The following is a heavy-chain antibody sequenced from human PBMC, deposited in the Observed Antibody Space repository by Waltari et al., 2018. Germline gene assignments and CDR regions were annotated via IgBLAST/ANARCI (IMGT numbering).Heavy chain of an antibody. CDR1: GGSFSGYY. Sequence: QVQLQQWGAGLLKPSETLSLTCAVYGGSFSGYYWRWIRQPPGKGLEWIGEINHSGSTNYNPSLKSRVTISVDTSKNQFSLKLSSVTAADTAVYYCARVNDIVVVDGWFDPWGQGTLVTVSS. CDR2: INHSGST. V-gene: IGHV4-34*01. J-gene: IGHJ5*02. D-gene: IGHD2-15*01. CDR3: ARVNDIVVVDGWFDP.